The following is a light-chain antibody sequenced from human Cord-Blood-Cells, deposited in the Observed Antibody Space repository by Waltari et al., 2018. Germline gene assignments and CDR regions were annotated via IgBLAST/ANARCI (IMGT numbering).Light chain of an antibody. CDR2: KAS. Sequence: DIQMTQSPSTLSASVGDRVTITGRASQSISSWLAWYQQKPGKAPKLLIYKASSLESGVPSRFSGSGSGTEFTLTISSLQPDDFATYYCQQYNSYVTFGGGTKVEIK. CDR1: QSISSW. CDR3: QQYNSYVT. J-gene: IGKJ4*01. V-gene: IGKV1-5*03.